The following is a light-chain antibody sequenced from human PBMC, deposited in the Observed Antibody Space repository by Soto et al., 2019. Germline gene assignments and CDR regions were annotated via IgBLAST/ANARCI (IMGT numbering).Light chain of an antibody. Sequence: EIVLTQSPATLSLSPGERATLSCRASQSFSSYLAWYQQKPGQAPRLLIYDASNRATGIPARFSGSGSGTDFTLTISSLEPEDFAVYYCQQRSNWPRTFGQGTKVYIK. J-gene: IGKJ1*01. CDR1: QSFSSY. V-gene: IGKV3-11*01. CDR3: QQRSNWPRT. CDR2: DAS.